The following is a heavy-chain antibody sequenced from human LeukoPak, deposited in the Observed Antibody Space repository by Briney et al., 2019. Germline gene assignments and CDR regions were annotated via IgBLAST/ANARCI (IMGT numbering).Heavy chain of an antibody. J-gene: IGHJ4*02. CDR1: GFTFGRYW. CDR3: AKDMFLMPGSETKYDY. Sequence: GSLRLSCADSGFTFGRYWMHWVRQAPGKGLVWVSHITTDGSGTSYADSVKGRFTISRDNAKNTLYLQMNSLRAEDTALYYCAKDMFLMPGSETKYDYWGQGTLVTVSS. CDR2: ITTDGSGT. D-gene: IGHD3-10*02. V-gene: IGHV3-74*01.